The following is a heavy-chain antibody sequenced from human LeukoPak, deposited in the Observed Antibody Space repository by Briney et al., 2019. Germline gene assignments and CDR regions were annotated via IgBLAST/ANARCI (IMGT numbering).Heavy chain of an antibody. CDR2: IWYDGSNK. CDR3: AREPITIFGTAFDI. V-gene: IGHV3-33*01. D-gene: IGHD3-3*01. CDR1: GLTFSSYG. J-gene: IGHJ3*02. Sequence: GRSLRLSCAASGLTFSSYGMHWVRQAPGKGLEWVAVIWYDGSNKYYADSVKGRFTISRDNSKNTLYLQMNSLRAEDTAVYYCAREPITIFGTAFDIWGQGTMVTVSS.